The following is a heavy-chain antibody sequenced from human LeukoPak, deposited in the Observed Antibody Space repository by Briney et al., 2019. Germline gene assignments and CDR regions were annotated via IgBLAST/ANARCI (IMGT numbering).Heavy chain of an antibody. CDR2: ISGSGSPT. J-gene: IGHJ6*03. Sequence: GGSLRLSCAASGFTFNSYAMSWVRQAPGKGLEWVSSISGSGSPTYFADPVKGRFTISRDNSKNTLYLQMNSLRAEDTAVYYCARDRPSDIVVVPAALGGSYYYYYMDVWGKGTTVTVSS. V-gene: IGHV3-23*01. D-gene: IGHD2-2*01. CDR1: GFTFNSYA. CDR3: ARDRPSDIVVVPAALGGSYYYYYMDV.